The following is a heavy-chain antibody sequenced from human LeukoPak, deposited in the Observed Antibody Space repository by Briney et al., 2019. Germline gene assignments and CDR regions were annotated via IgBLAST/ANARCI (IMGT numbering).Heavy chain of an antibody. J-gene: IGHJ5*02. CDR1: RFTFSNYG. V-gene: IGHV3-30*02. CDR3: ARDLGQYYDTSDNWFDP. Sequence: GGALRLSCAASRFTFSNYGMHWVRQAPGKGLEWVAFIRYDGSSKYYADSVKGRFTISRDNAKNTLNLQMNSLRAEDTAVYYCARDLGQYYDTSDNWFDPWGQGTLVTVSS. D-gene: IGHD3-22*01. CDR2: IRYDGSSK.